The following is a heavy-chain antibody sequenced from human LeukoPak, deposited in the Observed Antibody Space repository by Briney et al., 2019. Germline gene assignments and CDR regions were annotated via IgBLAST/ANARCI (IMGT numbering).Heavy chain of an antibody. D-gene: IGHD2-2*01. CDR1: AFTFSSYW. CDR3: ARDILVPAAPPLDY. V-gene: IGHV3-74*01. J-gene: IGHJ4*02. Sequence: GGSLRLSCAASAFTFSSYWMHWVRQVSGKGVVWVSYINSDGSSTSYADSVKGRFTISRDNAKSTLYLQMNSLRAEDTAVYYCARDILVPAAPPLDYWGQGTLVTVSS. CDR2: INSDGSST.